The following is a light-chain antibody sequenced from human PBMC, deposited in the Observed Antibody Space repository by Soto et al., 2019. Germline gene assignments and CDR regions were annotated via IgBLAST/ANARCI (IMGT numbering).Light chain of an antibody. Sequence: QSVLTQPGSVSGSPGQSVTISCTGTRSDVGGYNYVSWYQQHPGKAPKLMIYDVSKWPSGVPDRFSGSKSDNTASLTISGLQAEDEADYYCCSYAGSSLVVFGGGTKLTVL. CDR1: RSDVGGYNY. CDR3: CSYAGSSLVV. CDR2: DVS. V-gene: IGLV2-11*01. J-gene: IGLJ3*02.